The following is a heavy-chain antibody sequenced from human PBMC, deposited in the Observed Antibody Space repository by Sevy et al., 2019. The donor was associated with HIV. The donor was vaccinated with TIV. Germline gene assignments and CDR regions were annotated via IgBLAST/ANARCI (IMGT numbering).Heavy chain of an antibody. CDR3: AKDLQRNIVVVVAATRNTYYYYGMDV. D-gene: IGHD2-15*01. V-gene: IGHV3-30*18. J-gene: IGHJ6*02. CDR1: GFTFSSAW. Sequence: GGSLRLSCAASGFTFSSAWMSWVRQAPGKGLEWVAVISYDGSNKYYADSVKGRFTISRDNSKNTLYLQMNSLRAEDTAVYYCAKDLQRNIVVVVAATRNTYYYYGMDVWGQGTTVTVSS. CDR2: ISYDGSNK.